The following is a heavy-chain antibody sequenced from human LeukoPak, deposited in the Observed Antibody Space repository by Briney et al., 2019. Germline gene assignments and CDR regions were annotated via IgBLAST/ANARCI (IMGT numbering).Heavy chain of an antibody. D-gene: IGHD2-2*01. CDR2: IIPIRGIA. V-gene: IGHV1-69*04. J-gene: IGHJ4*02. CDR3: ARGFVPSRFDY. Sequence: GSSVSVSCRASGGTFSIYAISWVRQAPGQGREWVGRIIPIRGIANYAQKFQGRVTITADRSTSTAYMELSSLRSEDTAVYYCARGFVPSRFDYWGQGTLVTVSS. CDR1: GGTFSIYA.